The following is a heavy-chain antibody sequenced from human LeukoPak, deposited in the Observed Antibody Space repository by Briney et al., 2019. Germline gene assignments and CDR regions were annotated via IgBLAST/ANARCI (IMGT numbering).Heavy chain of an antibody. D-gene: IGHD6-13*01. CDR3: ARFLVLAAAGTFEFSREYYFDY. CDR1: GYSFTSYW. J-gene: IGHJ4*02. V-gene: IGHV5-51*01. Sequence: GESLKISCKGSGYSFTSYWIGWVRQMPGKGLEWMGIIYPGDSDTRYSPSFQGQVTISADKSISTAYLQWSSLKASDTAMYYCARFLVLAAAGTFEFSREYYFDYWGQGTLVTVFS. CDR2: IYPGDSDT.